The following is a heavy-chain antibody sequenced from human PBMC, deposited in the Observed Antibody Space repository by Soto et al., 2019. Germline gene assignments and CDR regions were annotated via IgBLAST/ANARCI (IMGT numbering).Heavy chain of an antibody. V-gene: IGHV1-69*05. J-gene: IGHJ6*02. CDR3: AREVGSVGSYTYSDYYYYGMDV. Sequence: ASVKVSCKASGGTFSSYAISWVRQAPGQGLEWMGGIIPIFGTANYAQKFQGRVTITTDTSTSTAYMELRSLRSDDTAVYYCAREVGSVGSYTYSDYYYYGMDVWGQGTTVTVSS. D-gene: IGHD1-26*01. CDR1: GGTFSSYA. CDR2: IIPIFGTA.